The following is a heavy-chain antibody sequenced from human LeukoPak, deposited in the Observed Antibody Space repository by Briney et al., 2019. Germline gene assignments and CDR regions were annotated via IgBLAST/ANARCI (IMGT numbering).Heavy chain of an antibody. J-gene: IGHJ4*02. CDR3: ARDIGAPSPGSRLGSYTASDY. CDR2: INPNSGGT. Sequence: ASVKVSCKASGYTFTGYYMHWVRQAPGQGLEWMGWINPNSGGTNYAQKFQGRVTMTRDTSISTAYMELSRLRSDDTSVYYCARDIGAPSPGSRLGSYTASDYWGQGTLVTVSS. CDR1: GYTFTGYY. V-gene: IGHV1-2*02. D-gene: IGHD1-26*01.